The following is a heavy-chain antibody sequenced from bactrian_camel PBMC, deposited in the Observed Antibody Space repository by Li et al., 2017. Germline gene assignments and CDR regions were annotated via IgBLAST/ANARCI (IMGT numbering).Heavy chain of an antibody. CDR1: GFPFRGTC. D-gene: IGHD2*01. V-gene: IGHV3S53*01. Sequence: HVQLVESGGGSVQSGGSLRLSCVVSGFPFRGTCMGWFRQAPGKEREGVAAIAGSGITRYADSLEGRFTLSREYAKNTLYLQMNSLNANDTATYICAAARINYSTSYKCRARNPNYWGQGTQVTVS. CDR3: AAARINYSTSYKCRARNPNY. CDR2: IAGSGIT. J-gene: IGHJ4*01.